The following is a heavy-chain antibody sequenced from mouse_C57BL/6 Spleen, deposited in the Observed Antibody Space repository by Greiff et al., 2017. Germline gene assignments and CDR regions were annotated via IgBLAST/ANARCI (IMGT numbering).Heavy chain of an antibody. D-gene: IGHD3-2*02. Sequence: QVQLQQSGPELVKPGASVKISCKASGYAFSSSWMNWVKQRPGKGLEWIGRFYPGDGDTNYNGKFKGKATLTADKSSSPAYMQLSSLTSEDSAVYFRARAGSSGLGYAMDYWGQGTSVTVSS. V-gene: IGHV1-82*01. CDR1: GYAFSSSW. CDR3: ARAGSSGLGYAMDY. J-gene: IGHJ4*01. CDR2: FYPGDGDT.